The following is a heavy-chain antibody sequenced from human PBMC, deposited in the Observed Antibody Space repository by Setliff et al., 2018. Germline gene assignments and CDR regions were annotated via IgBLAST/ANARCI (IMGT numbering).Heavy chain of an antibody. CDR2: IDTSGST. CDR3: ARWSGSYDAFDI. V-gene: IGHV4-4*08. D-gene: IGHD1-26*01. CDR1: GGSINNYY. Sequence: SETLSLTCTVSGGSINNYYWSWIRQSPGKGLEWIGYIDTSGSTDYNPSLKSRVTISVDTSKNQLSLKLSSVTAADTAVYYCARWSGSYDAFDIWGQGTMVTVS. J-gene: IGHJ3*02.